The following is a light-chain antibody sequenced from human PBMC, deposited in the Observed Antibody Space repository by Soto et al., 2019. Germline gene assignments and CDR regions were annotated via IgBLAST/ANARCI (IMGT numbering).Light chain of an antibody. CDR1: QSVSTF. CDR3: QQYGSSGT. CDR2: GAS. J-gene: IGKJ1*01. Sequence: IVFTQSPSTLSLSPGGRATLSCRASQSVSTFLAWYQQKPGQAPRLLIYGASNRATGIPDRFSGSGSGTDFTLTISRLEPEDFAVYYCQQYGSSGTFGQGTKVDIK. V-gene: IGKV3-20*01.